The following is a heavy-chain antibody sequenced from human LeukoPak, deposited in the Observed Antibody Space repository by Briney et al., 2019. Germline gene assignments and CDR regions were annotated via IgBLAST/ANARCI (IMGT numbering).Heavy chain of an antibody. CDR1: GGSISSYY. CDR3: ARRGARDAFDI. D-gene: IGHD1-26*01. Sequence: PSETLSHTCTVSGGSISSYYWSWIRQPPGKGLEWIGYIYTSGSTNYNPSLKSRVTISVDTSKNQFSLKLSSVTAADTAVYYCARRGARDAFDIWGQGTMVTVSS. J-gene: IGHJ3*02. CDR2: IYTSGST. V-gene: IGHV4-4*09.